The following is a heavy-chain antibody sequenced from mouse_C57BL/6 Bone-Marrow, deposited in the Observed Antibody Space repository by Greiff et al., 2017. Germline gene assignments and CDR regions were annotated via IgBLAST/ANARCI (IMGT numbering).Heavy chain of an antibody. CDR3: ARGNWAWFAY. CDR1: GYAFTNYL. J-gene: IGHJ3*01. CDR2: INPGSGGT. D-gene: IGHD4-1*01. Sequence: QVQLQQSGAELVRPGTSVKVSCKASGYAFTNYLIEWVKQRPGQGLEWIGLINPGSGGTNYNEKFKGKATLTADKSSSTAYMQLSSLTSEDSAVYFCARGNWAWFAYWGQGTLVTVSA. V-gene: IGHV1-54*01.